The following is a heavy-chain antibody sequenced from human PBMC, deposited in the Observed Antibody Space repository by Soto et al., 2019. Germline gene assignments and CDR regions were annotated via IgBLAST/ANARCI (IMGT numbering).Heavy chain of an antibody. J-gene: IGHJ4*02. CDR3: ARDLSGGWTFDY. V-gene: IGHV4-31*03. CDR1: GGSISSGGYY. D-gene: IGHD2-15*01. CDR2: IYYSGST. Sequence: SETLSLTCTVSGGSISSGGYYWSWIRQHPGKGLEWIGYIYYSGSTYYNPSLKSRVTISVDTSKNQFSLKLSSVTAADTAVYYCARDLSGGWTFDYWGLGTLVTVSS.